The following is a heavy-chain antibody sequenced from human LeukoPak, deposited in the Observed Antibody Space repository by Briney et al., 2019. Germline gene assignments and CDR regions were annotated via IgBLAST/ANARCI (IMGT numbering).Heavy chain of an antibody. V-gene: IGHV7-4-1*02. CDR2: INTNTENT. CDR3: ARVVGPSVLDAFDI. J-gene: IGHJ3*02. CDR1: GYTFTGYY. D-gene: IGHD1-26*01. Sequence: GASVKASCKSSGYTFTGYYMHWGRQAPGQGLEWRGWINTNTENTTYAQGFTGRFVFSLDTSVSTAYLQISSLKAEDTAVYYCARVVGPSVLDAFDIWGQGTMVTVSS.